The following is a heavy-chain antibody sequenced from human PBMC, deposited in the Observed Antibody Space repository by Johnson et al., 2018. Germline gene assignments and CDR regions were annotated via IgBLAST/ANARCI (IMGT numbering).Heavy chain of an antibody. D-gene: IGHD3-10*01. CDR1: GFTVSHYD. Sequence: VQLVESGGGLVQXGGSLRLXCAASGFTVSHYDMHWVRQATGKGLDWVSSIGAANDTYYSGYVRGRFTISREKATNSLYLQMNRLRAGDTAVYYCAREGSGSTGDAFDIWGQGTMVTVSS. V-gene: IGHV3-13*01. CDR2: IGAANDT. J-gene: IGHJ3*02. CDR3: AREGSGSTGDAFDI.